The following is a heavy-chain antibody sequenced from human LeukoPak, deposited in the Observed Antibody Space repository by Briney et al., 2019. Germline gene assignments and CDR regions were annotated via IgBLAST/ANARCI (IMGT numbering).Heavy chain of an antibody. V-gene: IGHV3-30*18. CDR3: AKGWRMSDR. Sequence: GGSLRLSCAASGFTFRNFGMHWGRQAPGKGLEGVAVISYDGSEKHYADSVKGQFTISRDNSENTLYLQMNSLSAEDTAVYYCAKGWRMSDRWGQGTLVTVSS. CDR2: ISYDGSEK. D-gene: IGHD1-1*01. CDR1: GFTFRNFG. J-gene: IGHJ5*02.